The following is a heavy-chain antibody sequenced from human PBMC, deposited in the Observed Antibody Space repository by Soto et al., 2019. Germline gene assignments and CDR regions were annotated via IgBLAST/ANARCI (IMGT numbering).Heavy chain of an antibody. V-gene: IGHV1-3*01. CDR2: NNVGNGNT. Sequence: QAQLVQSGAEVKKPGASVKVSCKASGYTFTIYEIYWVRQAPGQKLEWMGWNNVGNGNTKYSQKLQGRAPLSRDKAPSSGYRELSGLTVADTAVYCCARNYQRLGVWGKGTTVTVSS. J-gene: IGHJ6*04. D-gene: IGHD7-27*01. CDR3: ARNYQRLGV. CDR1: GYTFTIYE.